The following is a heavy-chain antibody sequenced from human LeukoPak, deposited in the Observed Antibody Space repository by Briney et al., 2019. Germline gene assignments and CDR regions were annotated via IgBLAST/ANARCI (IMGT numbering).Heavy chain of an antibody. D-gene: IGHD2-2*01. Sequence: PGGSLRLSCAASGLTISRNWMSWVRQAPGKGLEWVANINQDGSARDYVDSVRGRFTISRDNPKNSLFLQMNSLRAEDTALYYCARHDCSSTSCSRSLDYWGRGTLVTVSS. CDR2: INQDGSAR. V-gene: IGHV3-7*01. CDR1: GLTISRNW. J-gene: IGHJ4*02. CDR3: ARHDCSSTSCSRSLDY.